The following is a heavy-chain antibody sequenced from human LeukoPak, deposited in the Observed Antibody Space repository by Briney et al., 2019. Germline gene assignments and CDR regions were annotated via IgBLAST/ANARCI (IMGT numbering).Heavy chain of an antibody. CDR2: IYSGGST. V-gene: IGHV3-53*01. CDR1: GFTVSSNY. J-gene: IGHJ3*02. CDR3: ARQHRDAFDI. Sequence: GGSLRLSCAASGFTVSSNYMSWVRQGPGKWLEWVSVIYSGGSTFYADSVKGQFTISRDNSKNTLYLQMNSLRAEDTAVYYCARQHRDAFDIWGQGTMVTVSS. D-gene: IGHD6-13*01.